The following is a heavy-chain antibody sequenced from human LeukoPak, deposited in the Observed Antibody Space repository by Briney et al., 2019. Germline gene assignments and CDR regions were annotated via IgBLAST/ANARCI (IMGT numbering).Heavy chain of an antibody. CDR1: GYTFSTYG. Sequence: AGGSLRLSCAASGYTFSTYGMHWVRQAPGKGLDWVAVIWYDGSQKYHADSVKHRFTISRDNSKNMLYLQMNSLRAEDTAVYYCARDGGSTGWVDYWGQGTLVTVSS. D-gene: IGHD6-19*01. CDR3: ARDGGSTGWVDY. CDR2: IWYDGSQK. J-gene: IGHJ4*02. V-gene: IGHV3-33*01.